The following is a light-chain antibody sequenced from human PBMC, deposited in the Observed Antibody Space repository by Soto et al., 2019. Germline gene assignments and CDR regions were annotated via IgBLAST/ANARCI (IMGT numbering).Light chain of an antibody. J-gene: IGKJ1*01. CDR1: QSVSSY. V-gene: IGKV3-11*01. CDR2: DAS. CDR3: QQYDSYSWT. Sequence: EIVLTQSAATLSLSPGERATLSCRASQSVSSYLAWYQQKPGQAPRLLIYDASNRATGIPARFSGSGSGTEFTLTISGLQPDDFATYYCQQYDSYSWTFGQRTKVDI.